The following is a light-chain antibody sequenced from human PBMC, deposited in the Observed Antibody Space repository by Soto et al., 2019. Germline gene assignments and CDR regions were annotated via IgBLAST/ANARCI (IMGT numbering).Light chain of an antibody. CDR3: QQYDNLPPFT. CDR1: QDIRTS. J-gene: IGKJ3*01. Sequence: DIQMTQSPSSLSASVGARVSITCQASQDIRTSLSWFQQKPGRAPKLLIYGASNLETGVPSRFRGSGSGRDFTFTISSLQPEDIATYYGQQYDNLPPFTFGPGTKVEIK. CDR2: GAS. V-gene: IGKV1-33*01.